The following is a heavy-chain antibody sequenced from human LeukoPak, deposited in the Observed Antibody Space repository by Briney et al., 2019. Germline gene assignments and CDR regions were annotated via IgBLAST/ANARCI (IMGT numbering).Heavy chain of an antibody. CDR1: GYTFTSYG. CDR2: ISAYNGNT. CDR3: ARDLGYSGYDYDRYYYYYYMDV. J-gene: IGHJ6*03. D-gene: IGHD5-12*01. Sequence: ASVKVSCKASGYTFTSYGISWVRQAPGQGLEWMGWISAYNGNTNYAQKLPGRVTMTTDTSTSTAYMELRSLRSDDTAVYYCARDLGYSGYDYDRYYYYYYMDVWGKGTTVTVSS. V-gene: IGHV1-18*01.